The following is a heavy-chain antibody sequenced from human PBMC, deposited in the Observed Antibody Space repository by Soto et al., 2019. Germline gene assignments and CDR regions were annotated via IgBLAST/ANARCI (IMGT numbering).Heavy chain of an antibody. CDR3: ARAYDYRDPRDALDT. D-gene: IGHD4-17*01. Sequence: QVQLQQWDAGLLKPSGTLSLTCAVYGGSFSGYYWNWIRQSPGKGLEWIGKINHSGSTNYNPSLKSRVTISVDTSKNQFSLRLSSVTAADTAVYYCARAYDYRDPRDALDTWGQGTMVIVSP. CDR2: INHSGST. CDR1: GGSFSGYY. V-gene: IGHV4-34*02. J-gene: IGHJ3*02.